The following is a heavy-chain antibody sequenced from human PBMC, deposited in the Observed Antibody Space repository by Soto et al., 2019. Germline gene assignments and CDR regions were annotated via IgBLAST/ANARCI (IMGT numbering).Heavy chain of an antibody. Sequence: PSETKPLTSTVSGGSIRGVGYYWSWIRQHPGKGLEWIGYIYYSGSTYYNPSLKSRVTISVDTSKNQFSLKLSSVTAADTAVYYCARDKLIYDSSVWRGMDVWGQGTTVTVSS. CDR3: ARDKLIYDSSVWRGMDV. D-gene: IGHD3-22*01. J-gene: IGHJ6*02. CDR1: GGSIRGVGYY. CDR2: IYYSGST. V-gene: IGHV4-31*03.